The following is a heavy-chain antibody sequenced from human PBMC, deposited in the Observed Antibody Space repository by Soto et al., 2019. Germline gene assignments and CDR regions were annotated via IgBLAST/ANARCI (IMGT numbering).Heavy chain of an antibody. CDR3: ATDQKAGYCSGGSCYYYYGMDV. D-gene: IGHD2-15*01. CDR2: ISYDGNNN. CDR1: GFTFSTYA. Sequence: QVQLVESGGGVVQPGRSLTLSCAASGFTFSTYAMHWVRQAPGKGLEWLAVISYDGNNNYYAGSVKGRFTISRDNSKNTLYLQMNSLRAEDTAVYYCATDQKAGYCSGGSCYYYYGMDVWGQGTTVTVSS. J-gene: IGHJ6*02. V-gene: IGHV3-30*04.